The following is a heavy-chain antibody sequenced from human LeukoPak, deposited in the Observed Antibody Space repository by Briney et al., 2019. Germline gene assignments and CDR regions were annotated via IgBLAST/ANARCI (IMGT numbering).Heavy chain of an antibody. Sequence: SETLSLTCTVSGGSISSSSYYWGWIRQPPGKGLEWIGSIYYSGSTYYNPSLKSRVTISVDTSKNQFSLKLSSVTAADTAVYYCARLETYYGILTGYYPTALADVWGQGTTVTVSS. D-gene: IGHD3-9*01. CDR3: ARLETYYGILTGYYPTALADV. CDR1: GGSISSSSYY. CDR2: IYYSGST. V-gene: IGHV4-39*01. J-gene: IGHJ6*02.